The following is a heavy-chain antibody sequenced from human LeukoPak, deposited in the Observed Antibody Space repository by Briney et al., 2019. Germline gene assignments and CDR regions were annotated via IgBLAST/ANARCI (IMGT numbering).Heavy chain of an antibody. J-gene: IGHJ5*02. V-gene: IGHV1-69*05. CDR3: TRTINSWFDP. D-gene: IGHD3-9*01. CDR2: IIPIFGTA. CDR1: GGTFSSYA. Sequence: SVKVSCKASGGTFSSYAISWVRQAPGQGLEWMGRIIPIFGTANYAQKFQGRVTITTDESTSTAYMELSSLRSEDTAVYYCTRTINSWFDPWGQGTPVSVSS.